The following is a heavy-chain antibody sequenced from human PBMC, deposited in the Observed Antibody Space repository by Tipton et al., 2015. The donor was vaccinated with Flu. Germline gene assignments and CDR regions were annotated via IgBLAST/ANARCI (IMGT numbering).Heavy chain of an antibody. CDR1: GGSFSGYY. CDR2: INHSGST. D-gene: IGHD1-26*01. V-gene: IGHV4-34*01. J-gene: IGHJ4*02. Sequence: TLSLTCAVYGGSFSGYYWSWIRQPPGKGLEWIGEINHSGSTNYNPSLKSRVTISVDTSKNQFSLKLSSVTAADTAVYYCARGQGSGSYGPLYYFDYWGQGTLVTVSS. CDR3: ARGQGSGSYGPLYYFDY.